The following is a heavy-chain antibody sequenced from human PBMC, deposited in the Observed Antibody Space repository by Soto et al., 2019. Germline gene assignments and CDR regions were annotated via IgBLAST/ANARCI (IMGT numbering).Heavy chain of an antibody. CDR3: ARDQGFCSSTSCALDAFDV. CDR2: INAGNGIT. CDR1: GYTFALYG. J-gene: IGHJ3*01. Sequence: QVQLVQSGAEAKKPGASMKVSCKASGYTFALYGMHWVRQAPGQSLEWMGWINAGNGITKYSQKFQGRVTITRDTSASTANMELSSLRSEDTAVYYCARDQGFCSSTSCALDAFDVWGQGKMVTVSS. V-gene: IGHV1-3*01. D-gene: IGHD2-2*01.